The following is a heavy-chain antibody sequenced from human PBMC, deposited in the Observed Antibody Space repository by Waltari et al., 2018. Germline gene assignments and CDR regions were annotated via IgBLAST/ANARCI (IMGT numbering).Heavy chain of an antibody. V-gene: IGHV4-59*11. CDR1: TGSLHNHY. CDR2: INQITGDT. CDR3: AREGSLYSSTGGWIGP. Sequence: QVHLQESGPGLVKPSETLSLTCTVSTGSLHNHYWSWIRQPPGKRMEWIGWINQITGDTNYNPSLESRVIISSDISKNQFSLKLTSVTAADTAIYYCAREGSLYSSTGGWIGPWGQGMLVTVSS. D-gene: IGHD2-2*01. J-gene: IGHJ5*01.